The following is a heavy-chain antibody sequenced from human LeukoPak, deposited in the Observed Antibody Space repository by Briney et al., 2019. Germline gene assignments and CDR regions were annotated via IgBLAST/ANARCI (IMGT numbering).Heavy chain of an antibody. CDR1: GYTFTGYL. CDR2: IDPNSGGT. CDR3: ARGDVYFDY. V-gene: IGHV1-2*02. Sequence: GASVKVSCKASGYTFTGYLMHWVRQAPGQGLEWMGWIDPNSGGTNYAQKFQGRVTMTRDTSIDTAYMELSGLRYDDAAVYYCARGDVYFDYWGQGTLVTVSS. J-gene: IGHJ4*02.